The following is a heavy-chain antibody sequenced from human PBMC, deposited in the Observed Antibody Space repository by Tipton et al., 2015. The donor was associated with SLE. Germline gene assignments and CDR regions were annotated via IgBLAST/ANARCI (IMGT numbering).Heavy chain of an antibody. V-gene: IGHV4-59*01. CDR1: GDSITNFY. Sequence: TLSLTCTVSGDSITNFYWAWIRQSPGKGLEWIGDIFHTGSTNYNPSLKSRLTISSDASKNQFFLRLSSVTAADTAVYYCARDASRYLEGGGLALNSWGQGTKVIVSS. D-gene: IGHD3-3*01. CDR2: IFHTGST. CDR3: ARDASRYLEGGGLALNS. J-gene: IGHJ3*01.